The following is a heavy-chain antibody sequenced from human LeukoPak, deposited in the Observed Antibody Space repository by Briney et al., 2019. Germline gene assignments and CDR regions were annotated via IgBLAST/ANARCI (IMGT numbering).Heavy chain of an antibody. V-gene: IGHV3-23*01. Sequence: PGGSLRLSCAASGFTFSSYAMSWVRQAPGKGLEWVSAISGSAASTYYADSVKGRFTISRDNSKNTLYLQMNGLRAEDTAVYCCAKAADYDTYYYGMDVWGQGTTVTVSS. CDR1: GFTFSSYA. CDR3: AKAADYDTYYYGMDV. J-gene: IGHJ6*02. CDR2: ISGSAAST. D-gene: IGHD3-22*01.